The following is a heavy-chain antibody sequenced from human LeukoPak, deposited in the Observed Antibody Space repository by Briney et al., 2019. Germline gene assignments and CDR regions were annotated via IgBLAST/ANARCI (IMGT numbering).Heavy chain of an antibody. CDR2: IYYSGST. CDR1: GGSISSYY. V-gene: IGHV4-59*12. Sequence: SETLSLTCTVSGGSISSYYWSWIRQPPGKGLEWIGYIYYSGSTNYNPSLKSRVTISVAKNQFSLQLSSVTAADTAVYYCARSYNRVVLLYYWGQGTLVTVSS. CDR3: ARSYNRVVLLYY. J-gene: IGHJ4*02. D-gene: IGHD3-10*01.